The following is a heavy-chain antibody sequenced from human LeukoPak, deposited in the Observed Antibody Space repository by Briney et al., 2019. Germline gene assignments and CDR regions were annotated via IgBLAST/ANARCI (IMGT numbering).Heavy chain of an antibody. V-gene: IGHV1-69*13. Sequence: EASVKVSCKASGGTFSSYAISWVRQAPRQGLEWMGGIIPIFGTANYAQKFQGRVTITADESTSTAYMELSSLRSEDTAVYYCARERRGQWLANYFDYWGQGTLVTVSS. CDR2: IIPIFGTA. D-gene: IGHD6-19*01. CDR3: ARERRGQWLANYFDY. CDR1: GGTFSSYA. J-gene: IGHJ4*02.